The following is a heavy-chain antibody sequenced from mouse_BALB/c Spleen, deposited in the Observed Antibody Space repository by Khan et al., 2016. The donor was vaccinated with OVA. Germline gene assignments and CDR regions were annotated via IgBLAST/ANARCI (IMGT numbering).Heavy chain of an antibody. D-gene: IGHD2-14*01. V-gene: IGHV4-1*02. Sequence: EVQLQASGGGLVQPGGSLKLSCAASGFDFSRYWMSWVRQAPGKGLEWIGEINPDSSTINYTPSLKDKFIISRDNAKNTLYLQMSKVRSEDTALYYCARPYRYDGRAWFAYWGQGTLVTVSA. CDR1: GFDFSRYW. CDR3: ARPYRYDGRAWFAY. J-gene: IGHJ3*01. CDR2: INPDSSTI.